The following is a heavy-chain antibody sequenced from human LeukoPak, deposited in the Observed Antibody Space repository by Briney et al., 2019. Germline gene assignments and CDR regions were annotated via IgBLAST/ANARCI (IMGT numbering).Heavy chain of an antibody. J-gene: IGHJ4*02. CDR2: IKSKTDGGTT. CDR3: TIAEYSYLFEFDY. CDR1: GFTFSNAW. Sequence: PGRSLRLSCAASGFTFSNAWMSWVRQAPGKGLEWVGRIKSKTDGGTTDYAAPVKGGFTISRDDSKNTLYLQMNSLKTEDTAVYYCTIAEYSYLFEFDYWGQGTLVTVSS. V-gene: IGHV3-15*01. D-gene: IGHD5-18*01.